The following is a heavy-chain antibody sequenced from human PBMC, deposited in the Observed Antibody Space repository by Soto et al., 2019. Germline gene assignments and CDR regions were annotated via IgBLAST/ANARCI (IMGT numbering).Heavy chain of an antibody. CDR1: GGTFSSYA. J-gene: IGHJ6*02. V-gene: IGHV1-69*06. CDR3: ARLGDIVVTDLIRPLNYGMDV. D-gene: IGHD2-15*01. CDR2: IIPIFGTA. Sequence: GPPVKVSCKASGGTFSSYAISWVRQAPGQGLEWMGGIIPIFGTANYAQKFQGRVTITADKSTSTAYMELSSLRSEDTAVYYCARLGDIVVTDLIRPLNYGMDVWGQGTTVTVSS.